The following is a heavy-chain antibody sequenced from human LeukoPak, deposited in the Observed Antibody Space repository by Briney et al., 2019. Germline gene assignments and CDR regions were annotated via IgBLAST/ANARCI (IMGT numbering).Heavy chain of an antibody. J-gene: IGHJ4*02. V-gene: IGHV4-39*07. CDR1: GGSISSSSYY. CDR2: IYYSGST. CDR3: ARDPSYGSGSYFDY. Sequence: SETLSLTCTVSGGSISSSSYYWGWIRQPPGKGLEWIGSIYYSGSTYYNPSLKSRVTISVDTSKNQFSLKLSPVTAADTAVYYCARDPSYGSGSYFDYWGQGTLVTVSS. D-gene: IGHD3-10*01.